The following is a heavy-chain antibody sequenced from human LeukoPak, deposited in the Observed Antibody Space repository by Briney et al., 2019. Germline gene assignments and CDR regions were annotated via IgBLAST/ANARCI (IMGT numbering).Heavy chain of an antibody. J-gene: IGHJ4*02. CDR1: GFTFSSYW. CDR2: INTDGRTT. D-gene: IGHD6-13*01. V-gene: IGHV3-74*01. Sequence: GGSLRLSCAASGFTFSSYWMDWVRQAPGKGLVWVSRINTDGRTTNYADSVKGRFTISRDNAKNTLYLQMNSLRAEDTALYYCARTVIAATGNDYWGQGTLVTVSS. CDR3: ARTVIAATGNDY.